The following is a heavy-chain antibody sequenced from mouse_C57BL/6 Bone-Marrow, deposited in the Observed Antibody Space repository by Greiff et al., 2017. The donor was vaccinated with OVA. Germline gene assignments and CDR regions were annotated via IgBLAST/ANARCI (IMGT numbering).Heavy chain of an antibody. V-gene: IGHV1-69*01. D-gene: IGHD1-1*01. J-gene: IGHJ4*01. CDR2: IDPSDSYT. CDR1: GYTFTSYW. CDR3: AREGSSSMDY. Sequence: QVQLQQSGAELVMPGASVKLSCKASGYTFTSYWMHWVKQRPGQGLEWIGEIDPSDSYTNYNQKFKGKSTLTVDKSSSTAYMQLSSLTSEDSAVYCCAREGSSSMDYWGQGTSVTVSS.